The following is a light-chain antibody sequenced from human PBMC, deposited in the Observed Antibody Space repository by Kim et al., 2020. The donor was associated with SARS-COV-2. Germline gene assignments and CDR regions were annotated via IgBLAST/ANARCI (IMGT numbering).Light chain of an antibody. CDR3: QRYDTSPRRT. CDR1: ESVSSSY. J-gene: IGKJ1*01. V-gene: IGKV3-20*01. Sequence: PGERATLSSRGRESVSSSYLGCSHQKPAQAPRLLIYAAFSRATGIAPRLSGSGSATDFTLTISRLEPEDVAVYYCQRYDTSPRRTFGQGTKVDIK. CDR2: AAF.